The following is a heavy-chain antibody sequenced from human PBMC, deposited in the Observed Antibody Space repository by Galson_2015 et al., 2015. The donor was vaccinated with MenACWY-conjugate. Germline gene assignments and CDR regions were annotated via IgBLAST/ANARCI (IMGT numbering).Heavy chain of an antibody. J-gene: IGHJ4*02. CDR3: ARENTHNYAYAIDY. D-gene: IGHD3-16*01. Sequence: SLRLSCAASGFTFGNYWMTWVRQSPGKGLEWLANIKGDGSEIWYVDSVKSRFTISRDNSRYSLYLQINALRAEDTSVYYCARENTHNYAYAIDYWGQGILVSVSS. V-gene: IGHV3-7*03. CDR1: GFTFGNYW. CDR2: IKGDGSEI.